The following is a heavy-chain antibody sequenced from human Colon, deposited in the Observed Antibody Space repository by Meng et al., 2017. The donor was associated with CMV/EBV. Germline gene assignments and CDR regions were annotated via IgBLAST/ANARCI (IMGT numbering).Heavy chain of an antibody. Sequence: GESLKISCAASGFTFSSYSMNWVRQAPGKGLGWVSSITGSSSYMYYADSVKGRFTISRDNAKNSLYLQMNSLRAEDTAVYYCARDPGDGSDWGQGTLVTVSS. J-gene: IGHJ4*02. CDR3: ARDPGDGSD. CDR1: GFTFSSYS. D-gene: IGHD2-15*01. CDR2: ITGSSSYM. V-gene: IGHV3-21*01.